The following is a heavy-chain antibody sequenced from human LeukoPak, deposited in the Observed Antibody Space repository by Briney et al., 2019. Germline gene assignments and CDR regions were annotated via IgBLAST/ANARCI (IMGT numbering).Heavy chain of an antibody. Sequence: SETLSLTCTVSGGSISSYYWSWIRQPPGKGLEWIGYIYNSGSTNYNPSLKSRVTISVDTSKNQFSLKLSSVTAADSAVYYCARDRYYYGSGSYYNTNIFDYWAREPWSPSPQ. J-gene: IGHJ4*02. CDR2: IYNSGST. D-gene: IGHD3-10*01. V-gene: IGHV4-59*01. CDR1: GGSISSYY. CDR3: ARDRYYYGSGSYYNTNIFDY.